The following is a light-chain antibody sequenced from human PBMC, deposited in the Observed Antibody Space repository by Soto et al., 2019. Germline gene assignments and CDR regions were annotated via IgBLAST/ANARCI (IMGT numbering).Light chain of an antibody. CDR2: GAS. CDR3: HQYGTAPLT. V-gene: IGKV3-15*01. Sequence: IGLTQSPATLSVSPGDRVTLSCRASQSVDINLAWYQQRPGQAPRLLVYGASTKATDMPGRFSGRGSGTDFTLTISRLEPEDFSVYYCHQYGTAPLTFGPGTKVDIK. J-gene: IGKJ3*01. CDR1: QSVDIN.